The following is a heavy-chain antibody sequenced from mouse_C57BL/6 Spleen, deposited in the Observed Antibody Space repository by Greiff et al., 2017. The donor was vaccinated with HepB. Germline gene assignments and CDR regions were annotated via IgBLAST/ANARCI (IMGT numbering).Heavy chain of an antibody. J-gene: IGHJ1*03. Sequence: EVKLVESGGGLVKPGGSLKLSCAASGFTFSDYGMHWVRQAPEKGLEWVAYISSGSSTIYYADTVKGRFTISRDNAKNTLFLQMTSLRSEDTAMYYCARPDTTAPTTGVAPHWYFDVWGTGTTVTVSS. V-gene: IGHV5-17*01. CDR1: GFTFSDYG. D-gene: IGHD1-1*01. CDR2: ISSGSSTI. CDR3: ARPDTTAPTTGVAPHWYFDV.